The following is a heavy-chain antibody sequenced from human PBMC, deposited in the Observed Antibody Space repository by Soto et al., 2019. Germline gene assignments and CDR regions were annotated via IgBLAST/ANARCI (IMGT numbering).Heavy chain of an antibody. V-gene: IGHV1-69*01. J-gene: IGHJ4*02. CDR2: VIPIFGTA. CDR3: ASALRYSYDYYFDY. Sequence: QVQLVQSGAEVKKPGSSVKVSCKASGGTFSSYAISWVRQAPGQGLEWMGGVIPIFGTANYAQKYQRRVAITADESTSTAYMELSSLRSEETAVYYCASALRYSYDYYFDYWGQGTLVTVSS. D-gene: IGHD5-18*01. CDR1: GGTFSSYA.